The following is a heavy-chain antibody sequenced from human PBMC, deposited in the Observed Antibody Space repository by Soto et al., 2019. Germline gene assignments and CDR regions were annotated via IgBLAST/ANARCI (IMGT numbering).Heavy chain of an antibody. J-gene: IGHJ6*03. CDR1: GFTFSSYW. CDR2: IKQDGSEK. CDR3: ARVETECSSTSCFYYYYYMDV. Sequence: PGGSLRLSCAASGFTFSSYWMSWVRQAPGKGLEWVANIKQDGSEKYYVDSVKGRFTISRDNAKNSLYLQMNSLRAEDTAVYYCARVETECSSTSCFYYYYYMDVWGKGTTVTVSS. D-gene: IGHD2-2*01. V-gene: IGHV3-7*01.